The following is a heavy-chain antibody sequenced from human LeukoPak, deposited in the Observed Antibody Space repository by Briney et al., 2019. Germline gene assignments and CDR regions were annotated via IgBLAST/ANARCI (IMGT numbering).Heavy chain of an antibody. CDR1: GYSFTSYW. J-gene: IGHJ4*02. CDR3: ARLWFGELFPNYFDY. Sequence: GEPLKISCKGSGYSFTSYWIGWVRQMPGKSLEWMGIIYPGDSDTRYSPSFQGQVTISADKSISTAYLQWSSLKASDTAMYYCARLWFGELFPNYFDYWGQGTLVTVSS. CDR2: IYPGDSDT. V-gene: IGHV5-51*01. D-gene: IGHD3-10*01.